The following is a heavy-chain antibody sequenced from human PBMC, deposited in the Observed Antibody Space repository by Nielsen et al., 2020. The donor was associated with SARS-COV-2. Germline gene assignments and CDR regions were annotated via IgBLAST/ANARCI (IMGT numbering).Heavy chain of an antibody. Sequence: SETLSLTCAVYGGSFSGYYWCWIRQPPGKGLEWIGEINHSGSTNYNPSLKSRVTISVDTSKNQFALKLSSVTAADTAVYYCARGVGEQQLVFDYWGQGTLVTVSS. D-gene: IGHD6-13*01. CDR1: GGSFSGYY. J-gene: IGHJ4*02. V-gene: IGHV4-34*01. CDR3: ARGVGEQQLVFDY. CDR2: INHSGST.